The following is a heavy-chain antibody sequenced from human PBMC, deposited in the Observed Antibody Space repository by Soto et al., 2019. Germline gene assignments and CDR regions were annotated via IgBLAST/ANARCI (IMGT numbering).Heavy chain of an antibody. V-gene: IGHV4-30-4*01. Sequence: PSETLSLTCTVSGGSISSGDYYWSWIRQPPGKGLEWIGCIYYSGSTYYNPSLKSRVTISVDMSKRHFSLKLSSVTAADTAVYYCARGVTMVRGVIIPWFDPWGQGTLVTVSS. CDR1: GGSISSGDYY. CDR3: ARGVTMVRGVIIPWFDP. J-gene: IGHJ5*02. CDR2: IYYSGST. D-gene: IGHD3-10*01.